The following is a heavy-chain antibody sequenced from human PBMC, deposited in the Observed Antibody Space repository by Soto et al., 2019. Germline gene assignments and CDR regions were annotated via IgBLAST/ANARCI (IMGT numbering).Heavy chain of an antibody. CDR3: ARLSWYSSSFALDY. J-gene: IGHJ4*02. V-gene: IGHV4-4*02. CDR2: IYHSGST. D-gene: IGHD6-6*01. Sequence: SETLSLTCAVSGGSISSSNWWSWVRQPPGKGLEWIGEIYHSGSTNYNPSLKSRVTISVDKSKYQFSLKLSSVTAADTAVYYCARLSWYSSSFALDYWGQGTLVTVSS. CDR1: GGSISSSNW.